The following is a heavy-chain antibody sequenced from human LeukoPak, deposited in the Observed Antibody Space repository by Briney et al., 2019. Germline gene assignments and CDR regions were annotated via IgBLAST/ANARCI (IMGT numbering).Heavy chain of an antibody. CDR1: GDSVSSNSAV. D-gene: IGHD3-10*01. J-gene: IGHJ4*02. Sequence: SQTLSLTCAISGDSVSSNSAVWNWIRQSPSRGLEWLGRTYYRSKWYKDYAVSVKSRITINPDTSKNQFSLHLNSVTPEDTAVYYCARDLLYYGSGNIDYWGQGTLVTVSS. CDR2: TYYRSKWYK. V-gene: IGHV6-1*01. CDR3: ARDLLYYGSGNIDY.